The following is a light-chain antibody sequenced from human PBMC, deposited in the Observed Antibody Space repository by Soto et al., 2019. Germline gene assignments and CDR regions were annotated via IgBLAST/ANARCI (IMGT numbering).Light chain of an antibody. V-gene: IGKV1-8*01. J-gene: IGKJ1*01. Sequence: AIRMTQSPSSLSASTGDRVTITCRASQDISSSLAWYRQKPGKAPKLLIYSASTLQSGVPSRFSGSGSGTDFTLTISCLQSEDFATYYCQQSYSYPWTFGQGTKVEI. CDR3: QQSYSYPWT. CDR1: QDISSS. CDR2: SAS.